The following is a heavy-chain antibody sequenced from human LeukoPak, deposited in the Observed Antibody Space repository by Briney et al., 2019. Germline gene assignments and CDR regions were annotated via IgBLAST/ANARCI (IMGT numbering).Heavy chain of an antibody. J-gene: IGHJ4*02. CDR3: VRSSTTYYFDY. CDR1: GFTVSSNY. Sequence: GGSLRLSCAASGFTVSSNYMSWVRQAPGKGLEWVSLFYSGGGTYYADSVRGRFTISRDISENTLYLQMNSLRAEDTAVYYCVRSSTTYYFDYWGQGTLVTVSS. CDR2: FYSGGGT. V-gene: IGHV3-53*01. D-gene: IGHD3-3*01.